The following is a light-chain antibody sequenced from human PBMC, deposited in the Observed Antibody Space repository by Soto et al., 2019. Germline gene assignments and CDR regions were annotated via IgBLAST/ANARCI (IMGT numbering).Light chain of an antibody. V-gene: IGKV3-15*01. Sequence: EIVMAQSPATLSASPGEGATLSCRASQSISSNLAWYQQKPGQAPRLLIYSAYIRATGIPARFSDTGSGTAFTLTISSLQSEDFALYYCQQYNNWPLITFGQGTRLE. CDR1: QSISSN. CDR2: SAY. CDR3: QQYNNWPLIT. J-gene: IGKJ5*01.